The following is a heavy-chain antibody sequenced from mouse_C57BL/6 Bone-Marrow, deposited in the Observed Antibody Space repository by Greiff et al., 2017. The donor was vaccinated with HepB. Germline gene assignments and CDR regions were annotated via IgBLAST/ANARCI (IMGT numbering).Heavy chain of an antibody. CDR3: ASHYYGSSYWYFDV. V-gene: IGHV2-9-1*01. J-gene: IGHJ1*03. CDR1: GFSLTSYA. Sequence: QVQLKESGPGLVAPSQSLSITCTVSGFSLTSYAISWVRQPPGKGLEWLGVIWTGGGTNYNSALKSRLSISKDNYKSQVFLKMNSLQTDDTARYYCASHYYGSSYWYFDVWGTGTTVTVSS. CDR2: IWTGGGT. D-gene: IGHD1-1*01.